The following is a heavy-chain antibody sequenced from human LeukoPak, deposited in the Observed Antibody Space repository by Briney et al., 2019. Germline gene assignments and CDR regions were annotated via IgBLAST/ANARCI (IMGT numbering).Heavy chain of an antibody. CDR2: MYYSGST. CDR3: ARTNGDYAYAFDM. D-gene: IGHD4-17*01. J-gene: IGHJ3*02. CDR1: GGSISSHY. V-gene: IGHV4-59*11. Sequence: SGTLSLTCSVSGGSISSHYWSWIRQPPGKGLEWIGYMYYSGSTNYNPSLKSRVTISVDTSKNQFSLKMSSVTAADTAVYYCARTNGDYAYAFDMWGPGTMVTVSS.